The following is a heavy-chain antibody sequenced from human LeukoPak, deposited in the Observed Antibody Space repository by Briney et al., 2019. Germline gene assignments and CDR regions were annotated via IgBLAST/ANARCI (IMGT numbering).Heavy chain of an antibody. V-gene: IGHV3-7*02. Sequence: GSLRLSCVASGFTFSNYWMSWVRQAPGKGLEWVANIKHDGSEKYYVDSVKGRFTISRDNAKNSLDLQMNSLRVEDTAVYYCVTTQTFDYWGQGTLVTVSS. CDR1: GFTFSNYW. CDR2: IKHDGSEK. CDR3: VTTQTFDY. J-gene: IGHJ4*02.